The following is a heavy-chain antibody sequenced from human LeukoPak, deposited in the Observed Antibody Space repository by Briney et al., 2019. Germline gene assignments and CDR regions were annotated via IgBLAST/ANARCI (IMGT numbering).Heavy chain of an antibody. CDR3: ARGPRKDP. V-gene: IGHV1-8*01. J-gene: IGHJ5*02. CDR1: GYPFTTWE. Sequence: GASVKVSCKTSGYPFTTWEINWVRQAAGQGLEWMGWVHPNSGNTAYAQKFQGRVTMTRDTSISTAYMELSGLRFDDTAVYFCARGPRKDPWGQGTLVTVSS. D-gene: IGHD1-14*01. CDR2: VHPNSGNT.